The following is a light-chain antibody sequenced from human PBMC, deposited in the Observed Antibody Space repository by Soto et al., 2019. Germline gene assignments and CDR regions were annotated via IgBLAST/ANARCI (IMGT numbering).Light chain of an antibody. V-gene: IGKV3-15*01. J-gene: IGKJ1*01. CDR1: QSVSSN. Sequence: EIVMTQSPATLSVSPGERATLSCRASQSVSSNLAWYQQKPGQAPRLLIYGASTRATGIPARFSGSGSGTEFTLTISSLQSEDFAVYYWQQYNNWHTWTFGQGTKVEIK. CDR2: GAS. CDR3: QQYNNWHTWT.